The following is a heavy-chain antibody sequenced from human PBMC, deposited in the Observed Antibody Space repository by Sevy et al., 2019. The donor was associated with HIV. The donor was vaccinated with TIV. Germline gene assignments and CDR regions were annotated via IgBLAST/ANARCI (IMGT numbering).Heavy chain of an antibody. D-gene: IGHD3-9*01. J-gene: IGHJ4*02. CDR3: ARCQPDNYYHDGAVYYGLLFDH. Sequence: GGSLRLSCAASGFTFGDYWLTGVRQVPGKGLEGVANIKQGGSETYYADSVKSRFSIPRDNAKNSLYLQMNSLRAEDTAVYYCARCQPDNYYHDGAVYYGLLFDHWGQGALVTVSS. CDR2: IKQGGSET. V-gene: IGHV3-7*01. CDR1: GFTFGDYW.